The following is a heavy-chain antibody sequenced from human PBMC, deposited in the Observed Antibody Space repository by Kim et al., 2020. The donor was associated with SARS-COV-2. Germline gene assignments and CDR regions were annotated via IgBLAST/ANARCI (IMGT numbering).Heavy chain of an antibody. CDR2: SYDGSNK. CDR3: AIADY. J-gene: IGHJ4*02. Sequence: SYDGSNKDYADSGKGRFTISRDNSKNTLYLQMNSLRAEDTAVYYCAIADYWGQGTLVTVSS. V-gene: IGHV3-30-3*01.